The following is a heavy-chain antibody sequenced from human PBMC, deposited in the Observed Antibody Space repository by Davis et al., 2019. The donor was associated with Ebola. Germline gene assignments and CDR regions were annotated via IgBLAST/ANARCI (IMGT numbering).Heavy chain of an antibody. Sequence: SVKVSCKASGGTFSSYAISWVRQAPGQGLEWMGGIIPIFGTANYAQKFQGRVTITADESTSTAYMELGSLRSEDTAVYYCARVDYSNYLNWFDPWGQGTLVTVSS. V-gene: IGHV1-69*13. J-gene: IGHJ5*02. CDR1: GGTFSSYA. CDR2: IIPIFGTA. D-gene: IGHD4-11*01. CDR3: ARVDYSNYLNWFDP.